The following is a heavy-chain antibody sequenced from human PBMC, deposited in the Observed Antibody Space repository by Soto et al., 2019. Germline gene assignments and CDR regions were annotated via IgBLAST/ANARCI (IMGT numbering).Heavy chain of an antibody. Sequence: EVQLVESGGGLVQPGRSLRLSCAASGFTFDDYAMHWVRQAPGKGLEWVSGISWNSGSIGYADSVKGRFTISRDNAKTSLYLQMNSLRAEDTALYYCAKEEQVYSRGGMDVWGQGTTVTVSS. J-gene: IGHJ6*02. CDR3: AKEEQVYSRGGMDV. CDR2: ISWNSGSI. CDR1: GFTFDDYA. D-gene: IGHD1-1*01. V-gene: IGHV3-9*01.